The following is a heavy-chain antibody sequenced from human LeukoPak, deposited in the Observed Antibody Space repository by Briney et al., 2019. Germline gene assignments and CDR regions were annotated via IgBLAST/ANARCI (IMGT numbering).Heavy chain of an antibody. CDR3: ARAPPVTAAKGSFDY. V-gene: IGHV4-34*01. Sequence: SETLSLTCAVYGGSFSGYYWSWIRQPPGKGPEWIGEINHSGSTNYNPSLKSRVTISVDTSKNQFSLKLTSVTAADTAVYYCARAPPVTAAKGSFDYWGQGTLVTVSS. CDR1: GGSFSGYY. CDR2: INHSGST. D-gene: IGHD2-2*01. J-gene: IGHJ4*02.